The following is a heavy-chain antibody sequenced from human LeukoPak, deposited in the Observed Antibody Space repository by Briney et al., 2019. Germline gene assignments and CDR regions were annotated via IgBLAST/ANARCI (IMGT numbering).Heavy chain of an antibody. D-gene: IGHD6-19*01. V-gene: IGHV3-21*01. CDR3: ARDLAVAGTASVY. CDR2: ISSSSYM. CDR1: GFTFSSYS. J-gene: IGHJ4*02. Sequence: GGSLRLSCGTSGFTFSSYSMNWVRQAPGKGLEWVSSISSSSYMYYADSVKGRFTISRDNAKNSLYLQMNSLRAEDTAVYYCARDLAVAGTASVYWGQGTLVTVSS.